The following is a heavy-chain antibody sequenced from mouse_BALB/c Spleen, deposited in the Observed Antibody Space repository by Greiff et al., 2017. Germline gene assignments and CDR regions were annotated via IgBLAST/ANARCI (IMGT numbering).Heavy chain of an antibody. D-gene: IGHD2-1*01. Sequence: VQLQQSGAELVKPGASVKLSCKASGYTFTSYWMHWVKQRPGQGLEWIGEINPSNGRTNYNEKFKSKATLTVDKSSSTAYMQLSSLTSEDSAVYYCAIYYGNYVDYWGQGTTLTVSS. J-gene: IGHJ2*01. CDR2: INPSNGRT. V-gene: IGHV1S81*02. CDR3: AIYYGNYVDY. CDR1: GYTFTSYW.